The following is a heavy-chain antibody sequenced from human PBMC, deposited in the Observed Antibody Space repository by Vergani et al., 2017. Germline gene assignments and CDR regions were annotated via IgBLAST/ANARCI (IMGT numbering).Heavy chain of an antibody. Sequence: QVQLVQSGAEVKKPGSSVKVSCKASGGTFSSYAISWVRQAPGQGLEWMGGIIPIFGTANYAQKFQGRVTITADESTSTAYMELSSLRSEATAVYYCASKKSGDFWSGYYLPFDYWGQGTLVTVSS. CDR1: GGTFSSYA. V-gene: IGHV1-69*01. CDR3: ASKKSGDFWSGYYLPFDY. J-gene: IGHJ4*02. D-gene: IGHD3-3*01. CDR2: IIPIFGTA.